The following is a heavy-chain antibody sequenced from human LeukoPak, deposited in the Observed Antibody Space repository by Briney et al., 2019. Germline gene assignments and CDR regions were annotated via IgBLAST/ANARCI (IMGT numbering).Heavy chain of an antibody. J-gene: IGHJ6*03. D-gene: IGHD3-10*01. Sequence: PSETLSLTCTVSGYSISSGYYWGWIRQPPGKGREWIGSIYHSGSTYYNPSLKSRVTISVDTSKNQFSLKLSSVTAADTAVYYCARQGGFGEMEYYYYYMDVWGKGTTVTVSS. V-gene: IGHV4-38-2*02. CDR1: GYSISSGYY. CDR2: IYHSGST. CDR3: ARQGGFGEMEYYYYYMDV.